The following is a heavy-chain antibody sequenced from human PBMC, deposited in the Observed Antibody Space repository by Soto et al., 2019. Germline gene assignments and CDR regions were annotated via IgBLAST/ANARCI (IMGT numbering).Heavy chain of an antibody. CDR1: GGSVSSGSYY. Sequence: SETLSLTCTVSGGSVSSGSYYWSWLRQPPGKGLKWIGNIYYSSSTNYNPSLKSRVTISVDTSKNQFSLKLSSVTAADTVVYYCARCLLVATPNFDYGGQGTLVTVSS. J-gene: IGHJ4*02. V-gene: IGHV4-61*01. CDR2: IYYSSST. CDR3: ARCLLVATPNFDY. D-gene: IGHD5-12*01.